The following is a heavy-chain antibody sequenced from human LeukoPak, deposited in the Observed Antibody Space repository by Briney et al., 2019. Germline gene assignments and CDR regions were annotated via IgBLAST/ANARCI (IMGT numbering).Heavy chain of an antibody. V-gene: IGHV1-69*05. CDR1: GGTFSSYA. Sequence: SVKVSCKAPGGTFSSYAISWVRQAPGQGLEWMGGIIPIFGTANYAQKFQGRVTITTDESSNTAYMELSSLRSEDTAVYYCARSNGYDYHFDFWGQGTLVTVSS. CDR2: IIPIFGTA. J-gene: IGHJ4*02. D-gene: IGHD5-12*01. CDR3: ARSNGYDYHFDF.